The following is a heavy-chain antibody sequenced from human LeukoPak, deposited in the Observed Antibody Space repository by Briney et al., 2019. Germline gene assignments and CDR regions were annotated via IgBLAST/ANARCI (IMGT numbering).Heavy chain of an antibody. Sequence: GGSLRLSCAASGFTFSDYYMSWIRQAPGKGLAWVSYISSSSSYTNYADSVKGRFTISRDNAKNSLYLQMKSLRAEDTAVYYCARVTTYGDYLDYWGQGTLVTVSS. D-gene: IGHD4-17*01. J-gene: IGHJ4*02. CDR3: ARVTTYGDYLDY. CDR1: GFTFSDYY. V-gene: IGHV3-11*05. CDR2: ISSSSSYT.